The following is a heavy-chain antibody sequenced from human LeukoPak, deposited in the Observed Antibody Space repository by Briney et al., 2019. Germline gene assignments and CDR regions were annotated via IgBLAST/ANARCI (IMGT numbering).Heavy chain of an antibody. CDR1: GFTVSSNY. CDR2: IYSGGST. Sequence: GGSLRLSCAASGFTVSSNYMSWVRQAPGKGLEWVSVIYSGGSTYYADSVKGRFTISRDNAKNTLYLQMNSLRAEDTAVYYCARAPRYYDILTGSYYYYGMDVWGKGTTVTVSS. D-gene: IGHD3-9*01. CDR3: ARAPRYYDILTGSYYYYGMDV. V-gene: IGHV3-53*01. J-gene: IGHJ6*04.